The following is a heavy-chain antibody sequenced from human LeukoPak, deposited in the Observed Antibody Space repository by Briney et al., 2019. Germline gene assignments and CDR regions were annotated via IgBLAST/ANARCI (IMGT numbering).Heavy chain of an antibody. D-gene: IGHD4-11*01. Sequence: GGSLRLSCAASGFTVSSNYMSWVRQAPGKGLEWVSVIYSGGSTYYADSVKGRFTISRDNSKNTLYLQMNSLRAEDTAVYYCAKDGSWAVTTGYFDYWGQGTLVTVSS. V-gene: IGHV3-53*01. CDR1: GFTVSSNY. J-gene: IGHJ4*02. CDR3: AKDGSWAVTTGYFDY. CDR2: IYSGGST.